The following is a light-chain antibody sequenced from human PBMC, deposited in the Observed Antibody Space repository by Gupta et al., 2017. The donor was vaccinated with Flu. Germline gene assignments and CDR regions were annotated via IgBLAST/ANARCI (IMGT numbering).Light chain of an antibody. CDR2: GNS. V-gene: IGLV1-44*01. J-gene: IGLJ1*01. CDR3: AAWDDSLNGHYV. Sequence: QSVLAQPPSASATPGQRVTISCSGSSSNIGSNNVNWYQQVPGTAPKLLIYGNSQRPSGVPDRFSGSKSGTSASLATSGLQSEDEADYYCAAWDDSLNGHYVFGTGTKVTAL. CDR1: SSNIGSNN.